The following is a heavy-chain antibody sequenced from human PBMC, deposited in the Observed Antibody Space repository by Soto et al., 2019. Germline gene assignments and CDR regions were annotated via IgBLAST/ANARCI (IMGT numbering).Heavy chain of an antibody. CDR2: ISYDGSDK. J-gene: IGHJ4*02. CDR3: ARTHTAQIYPNFDY. CDR1: GFTFSSYA. Sequence: PGGSLRLSCAASGFTFSSYAMHWVRQAPGKGLEWVALISYDGSDKDYADSVKGRFTISRDNSRNTLFLQMNSLRAEDTAVYYCARTHTAQIYPNFDYWGQGTLVTVSS. V-gene: IGHV3-30-3*01. D-gene: IGHD5-18*01.